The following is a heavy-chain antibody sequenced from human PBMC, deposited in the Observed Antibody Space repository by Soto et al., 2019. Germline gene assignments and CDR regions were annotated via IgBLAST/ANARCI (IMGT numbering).Heavy chain of an antibody. CDR1: GFSVSNNY. J-gene: IGHJ4*02. D-gene: IGHD3-10*01. V-gene: IGHV3-66*01. CDR3: ARGEGSGSNALGY. CDR2: IQGGGSI. Sequence: EVMLDESGGGFVKPGGSLRLSCAASGFSVSNNYMTWVRQAPGKGLEWVSVIQGGGSISYADSVRDRFTISRDSSKNTVFLEMNSLRSEDTAVYVCARGEGSGSNALGYWGQGTLVTVSS.